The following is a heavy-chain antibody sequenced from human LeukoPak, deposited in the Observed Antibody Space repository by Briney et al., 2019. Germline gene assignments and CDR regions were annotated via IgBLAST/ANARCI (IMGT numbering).Heavy chain of an antibody. V-gene: IGHV3-23*01. Sequence: PGGSLRLSCTASGFTFSSYAMSWVRQAPGKGLEWVSASSGSGGSTYYADSVKGRFTISRDNSKNTLHLQMNSLRAEDTAVYYCAKVDSGYDLCFDYWGQGALVTVSS. D-gene: IGHD5-12*01. J-gene: IGHJ4*02. CDR2: SSGSGGST. CDR1: GFTFSSYA. CDR3: AKVDSGYDLCFDY.